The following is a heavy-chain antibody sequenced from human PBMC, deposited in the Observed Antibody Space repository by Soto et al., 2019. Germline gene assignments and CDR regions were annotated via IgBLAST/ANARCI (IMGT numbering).Heavy chain of an antibody. CDR2: IYYSGST. CDR3: ARACSGGSCGDDY. V-gene: IGHV4-61*01. D-gene: IGHD2-15*01. J-gene: IGHJ4*02. Sequence: QVQLQESGPGLVKPSETLSLTCTVSGGSVSSGSYYWSWIRQPPGKGLEWIGYIYYSGSTNYNPSLKSRVTISVDTSKNQFSLKLSSVTAADTAVYYCARACSGGSCGDDYWGQGTLVTVSS. CDR1: GGSVSSGSYY.